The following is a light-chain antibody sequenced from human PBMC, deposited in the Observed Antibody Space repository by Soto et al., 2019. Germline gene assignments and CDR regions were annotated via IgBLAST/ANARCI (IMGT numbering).Light chain of an antibody. CDR1: SSDVGGYNY. Sequence: QSALTQPPSASGPPGQSVTISCTGTSSDVGGYNYVSWYQQHPGKAPKLMIYEVSKRPSGVPDRFSGSKSGNTASLTVSGLQAEDEADYYCSSYAGSTPNWVFGTGTKLTVL. J-gene: IGLJ1*01. V-gene: IGLV2-8*01. CDR2: EVS. CDR3: SSYAGSTPNWV.